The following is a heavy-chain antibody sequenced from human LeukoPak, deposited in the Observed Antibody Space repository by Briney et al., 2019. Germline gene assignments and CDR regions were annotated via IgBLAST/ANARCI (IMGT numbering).Heavy chain of an antibody. CDR2: ISSRTSSI. J-gene: IGHJ4*02. V-gene: IGHV3-21*01. Sequence: EPGGSLRLSCAASGFTFSSYSMNWIRQAPGKGLEWVSSISSRTSSIYYADSVKGRFTISRDNAKNSLYLQMNNLRAEDTAVYYCARDWGRYTTRWEFVGYWGQGTLVTVSS. CDR3: ARDWGRYTTRWEFVGY. D-gene: IGHD3-16*02. CDR1: GFTFSSYS.